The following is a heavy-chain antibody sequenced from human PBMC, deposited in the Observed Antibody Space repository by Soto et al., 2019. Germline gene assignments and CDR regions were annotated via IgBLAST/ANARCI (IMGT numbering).Heavy chain of an antibody. CDR3: VRDYYDSSGPD. V-gene: IGHV4-30-2*01. D-gene: IGHD3-22*01. Sequence: SETLSLTCAVSGCSISSGGYSWSWIRQPPGKGLEWIGYIYHSGSTYYNPSLKSRVTISVDRSKNQFSLKLSSVTAADTAVYYCVRDYYDSSGPDWGQGSLVTVSS. CDR2: IYHSGST. J-gene: IGHJ4*02. CDR1: GCSISSGGYS.